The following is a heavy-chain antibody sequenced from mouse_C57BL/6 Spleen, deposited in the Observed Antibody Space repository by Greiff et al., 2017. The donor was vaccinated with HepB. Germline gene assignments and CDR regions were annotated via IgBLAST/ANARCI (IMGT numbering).Heavy chain of an antibody. V-gene: IGHV1-81*01. CDR3: AGYGNYYAMDY. D-gene: IGHD2-1*01. J-gene: IGHJ4*01. Sequence: VQVVESGAELARPGASVKLSCKASGYTFTSYGISWVKQRTGQGLEWIGEIYPRSGNTYYNEKFKGKATLTADKSSSTAYMELRSLTSEDSAVYFCAGYGNYYAMDYWGQGTSVTVSS. CDR1: GYTFTSYG. CDR2: IYPRSGNT.